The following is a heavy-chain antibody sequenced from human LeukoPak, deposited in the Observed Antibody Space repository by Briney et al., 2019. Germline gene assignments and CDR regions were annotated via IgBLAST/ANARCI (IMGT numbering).Heavy chain of an antibody. J-gene: IGHJ4*02. CDR3: ARDPYYYDSSGLDY. D-gene: IGHD3-22*01. CDR2: ISYDGSNK. V-gene: IGHV3-30*04. CDR1: GFTFSSYA. Sequence: GGSLRLSCAASGFTFSSYAMHWVRQAPGKGLEWVAVISYDGSNKYYADSVKGRFTISRDNSKNTLYLQMNSLRAEDTAVYYCARDPYYYDSSGLDYWGQGTLVTVSS.